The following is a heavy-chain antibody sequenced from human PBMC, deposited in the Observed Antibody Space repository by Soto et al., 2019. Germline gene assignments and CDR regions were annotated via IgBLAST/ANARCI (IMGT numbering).Heavy chain of an antibody. CDR3: ARDARTAMDPEFDY. V-gene: IGHV4-39*02. J-gene: IGHJ4*02. D-gene: IGHD5-18*01. CDR2: IYYSGST. CDR1: GGSISSSSYY. Sequence: QLQLQESGPGLVKPSETLSLTCTVSGGSISSSSYYWGWIRQPPGKGLEWIGSIYYSGSTYYNPSLKSRVTISVDTSKTQFSLTLSSVTAADTAVYYCARDARTAMDPEFDYWGQGTLVTVSS.